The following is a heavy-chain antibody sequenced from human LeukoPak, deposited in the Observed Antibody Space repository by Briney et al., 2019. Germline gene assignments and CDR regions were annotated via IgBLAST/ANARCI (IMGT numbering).Heavy chain of an antibody. J-gene: IGHJ4*02. D-gene: IGHD6-6*01. Sequence: SETLSLTCAVYGGSFSGYYWSWIRQPPGKGLEWIGEINHSGSTNYNPSLKSRVTISVDTSKNQFSLKLSSVTAADTAVYYCARRVAYSNSSGHPYRYFDYWGQGTLVTVSS. CDR3: ARRVAYSNSSGHPYRYFDY. CDR2: INHSGST. V-gene: IGHV4-34*01. CDR1: GGSFSGYY.